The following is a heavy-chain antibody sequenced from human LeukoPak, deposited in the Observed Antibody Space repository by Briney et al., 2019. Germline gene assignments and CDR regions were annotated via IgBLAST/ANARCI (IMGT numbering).Heavy chain of an antibody. CDR2: ISYDGSNK. J-gene: IGHJ4*02. CDR1: GFTFSSYA. Sequence: PGRSLRLSCAASGFTFSSYAMHWVRQAPGKGLEWVAVISYDGSNKYYADSVKGRFTISRDNSKNTLYLQMNSLRAEDTAVYYCAKLEHFGVVIKGVSPFDYWGQGTLVTVSS. CDR3: AKLEHFGVVIKGVSPFDY. D-gene: IGHD3-3*01. V-gene: IGHV3-30-3*02.